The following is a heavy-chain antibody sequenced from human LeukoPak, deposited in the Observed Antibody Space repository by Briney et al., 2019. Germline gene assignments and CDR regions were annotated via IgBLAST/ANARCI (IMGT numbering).Heavy chain of an antibody. CDR1: GGSFSSGSYY. CDR2: IYYSGST. V-gene: IGHV4-30-4*01. Sequence: SETLSLTCTVSGGSFSSGSYYWSWIRQPPGKGLEWIGYIYYSGSTYYNPSLKSRVTISVDTSKNQFSLKLSSVTAADTAVYYCARFWASRNYFDYWGQGTLVTVSS. CDR3: ARFWASRNYFDY. J-gene: IGHJ4*02. D-gene: IGHD6-13*01.